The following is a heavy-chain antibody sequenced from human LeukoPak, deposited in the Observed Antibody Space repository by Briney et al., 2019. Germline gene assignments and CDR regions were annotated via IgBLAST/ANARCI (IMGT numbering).Heavy chain of an antibody. CDR1: GDSFTSVTDY. D-gene: IGHD6-19*01. CDR2: GDYSGGT. J-gene: IGHJ4*02. CDR3: AGERGEEYSSGWYKTNFSYN. Sequence: SETLSLTCTVSGDSFTSVTDYWAWIRQPPGKGLEWIATGDYSGGTYYNPSLESRVAVSADMSKNQISLQLTSVTGADTAVYYCAGERGEEYSSGWYKTNFSYNWGQGVRVTVSS. V-gene: IGHV4-39*07.